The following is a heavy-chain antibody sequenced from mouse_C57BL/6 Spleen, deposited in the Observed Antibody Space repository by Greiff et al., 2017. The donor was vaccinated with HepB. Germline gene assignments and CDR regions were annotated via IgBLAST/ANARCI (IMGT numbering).Heavy chain of an antibody. D-gene: IGHD2-4*01. J-gene: IGHJ3*01. V-gene: IGHV1-82*01. Sequence: QVQLKQSGPELVKPGASVKISCKASGYAFSSSWMNWVKQRPGKGLEWIGRIYPGDGDTNYNGKFKGKATLTADTSSSTAYMQLSSLTSEDSAVYFFARADCEDYDLAWFAYWGQGTLVTVSA. CDR3: ARADCEDYDLAWFAY. CDR2: IYPGDGDT. CDR1: GYAFSSSW.